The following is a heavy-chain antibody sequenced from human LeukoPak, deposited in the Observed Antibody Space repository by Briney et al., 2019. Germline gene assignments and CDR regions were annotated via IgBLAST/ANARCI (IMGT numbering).Heavy chain of an antibody. D-gene: IGHD2-15*01. J-gene: IGHJ4*02. Sequence: ASVKVSCKASGYIFTGYYIHLVRQAPGQGLEWMGWINPDSGDTNYAQKFQDRVTLSRDTSIITASMQLSSLRSDDTAAYYCARDRSTMTPDYWGQGTLITVSS. CDR3: ARDRSTMTPDY. CDR1: GYIFTGYY. V-gene: IGHV1-2*02. CDR2: INPDSGDT.